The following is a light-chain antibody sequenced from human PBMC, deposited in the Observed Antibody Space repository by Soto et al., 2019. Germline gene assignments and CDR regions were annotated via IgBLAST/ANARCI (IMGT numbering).Light chain of an antibody. CDR1: SSDIGAGYA. CDR3: QSYDSSLNGWV. V-gene: IGLV1-40*01. CDR2: GNS. J-gene: IGLJ3*02. Sequence: QSVLTQPPSVSGAPGQRVTISCTGSSSDIGAGYAVHWYQQLPGTPPKLLIYGNSNRPSGVPDRFSGSKSGTSASLAITGLQAEDEADYYCQSYDSSLNGWVFGGGTKLTVL.